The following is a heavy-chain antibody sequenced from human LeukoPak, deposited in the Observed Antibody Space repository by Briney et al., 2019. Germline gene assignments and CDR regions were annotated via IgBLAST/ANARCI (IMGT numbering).Heavy chain of an antibody. J-gene: IGHJ4*02. CDR3: ARPHDYGDLYFDY. Sequence: GESLKISCKGSGYSFTSYWIGWVRQMPGKGLEWMGIIYPGDSNSRYSPSFQGQVTISADKSISTAYLQWSSLKASGTAMYYCARPHDYGDLYFDYWGQGTLVTVSS. CDR1: GYSFTSYW. D-gene: IGHD4-17*01. CDR2: IYPGDSNS. V-gene: IGHV5-51*01.